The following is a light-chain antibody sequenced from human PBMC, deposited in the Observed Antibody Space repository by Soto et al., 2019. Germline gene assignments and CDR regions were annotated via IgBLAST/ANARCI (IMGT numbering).Light chain of an antibody. CDR3: QQYGNSQWT. J-gene: IGKJ1*01. Sequence: EIVLTQSPGTLSLSQGERVTISCSASQRFGSSNLAWYQQKPGQAPRLLIYSKSSRATGITDRFSGSGSGTDFTLTISRLDPEEFAVYDCQQYGNSQWTFGQVTKVEIK. CDR2: SKS. CDR1: QRFGSSN. V-gene: IGKV3-20*01.